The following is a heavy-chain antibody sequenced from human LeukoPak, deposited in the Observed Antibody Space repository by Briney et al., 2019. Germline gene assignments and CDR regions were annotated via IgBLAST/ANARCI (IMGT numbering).Heavy chain of an antibody. Sequence: PSETLSLTCAVYGGSSSGYYWSWIRQPPGKRLEWIGEINHSGSTNYNPSLKSRVTISEDTSKNQFSLKLSSVTAADTAVYYCARSGTICGGDCYENWGQGTLVTVSS. V-gene: IGHV4-34*01. CDR1: GGSSSGYY. J-gene: IGHJ4*02. D-gene: IGHD2-21*01. CDR3: ARSGTICGGDCYEN. CDR2: INHSGST.